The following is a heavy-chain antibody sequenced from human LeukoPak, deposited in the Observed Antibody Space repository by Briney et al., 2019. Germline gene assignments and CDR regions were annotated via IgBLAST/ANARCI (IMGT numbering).Heavy chain of an antibody. CDR1: GYTLSELA. V-gene: IGHV1-24*01. Sequence: ASVKVSCKVSGYTLSELAMHWVRQAPGKGLEWMGGSDPEDGEPFYAQKFQGRVTLIEDTSIDTAYMEVTSLKSEDTAVYYCTTGFTSMAVDYFDYWGQGTLVTVSS. D-gene: IGHD5-24*01. J-gene: IGHJ4*02. CDR2: SDPEDGEP. CDR3: TTGFTSMAVDYFDY.